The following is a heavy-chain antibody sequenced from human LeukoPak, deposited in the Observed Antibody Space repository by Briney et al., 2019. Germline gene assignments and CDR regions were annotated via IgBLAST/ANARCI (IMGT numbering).Heavy chain of an antibody. CDR3: ARDRPGDGFNSD. CDR2: ISPTGSHT. CDR1: AFIFENYA. Sequence: GGSLRLSCGASAFIFENYAMSWVRQAPGKGLEWVSTISPTGSHTSYSDSVKGRYAISRDNSKNTLHLQRNSLRAEDTAVYYGARDRPGDGFNSDWGQGTLVTVSS. D-gene: IGHD5-24*01. J-gene: IGHJ4*02. V-gene: IGHV3-23*01.